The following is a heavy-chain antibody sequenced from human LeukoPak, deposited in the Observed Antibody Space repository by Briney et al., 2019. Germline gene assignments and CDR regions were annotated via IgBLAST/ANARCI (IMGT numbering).Heavy chain of an antibody. J-gene: IGHJ3*02. CDR3: ARTEAEDYGGNSGAFDI. Sequence: ASVKVSCKASGYTFTSYDISWVRQAPGQGLEWMGWISAYNGNTNYAQKLQGRVTMTTDTSTSTAYMELRSLRSDDTAVYYCARTEAEDYGGNSGAFDIWGQGTMVTVSS. CDR2: ISAYNGNT. V-gene: IGHV1-18*01. CDR1: GYTFTSYD. D-gene: IGHD4-23*01.